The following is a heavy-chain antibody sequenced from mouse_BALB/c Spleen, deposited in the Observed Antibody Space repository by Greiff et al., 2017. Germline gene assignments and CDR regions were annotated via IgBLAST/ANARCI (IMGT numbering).Heavy chain of an antibody. CDR1: GFTFSDYY. CDR3: ARGHFDY. CDR2: ISDGGSYT. V-gene: IGHV5-4*02. J-gene: IGHJ2*01. Sequence: EVKVVESGGGLVKPGGSLKLSCAASGFTFSDYYMYWVRQTPEKRLEWVATISDGGSYTYYPDSVKGRFTISRDNAKNNLYLQMSSLKSEDTAMYYCARGHFDYWGQGTTLTVSS.